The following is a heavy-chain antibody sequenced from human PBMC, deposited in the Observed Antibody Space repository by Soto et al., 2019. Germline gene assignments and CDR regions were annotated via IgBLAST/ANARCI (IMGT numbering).Heavy chain of an antibody. CDR1: AFSLSTGGVG. D-gene: IGHD2-21*02. Sequence: QITLKESGPTLVKPTQTLTLTCTFSAFSLSTGGVGVGWIRQPPGKALEWLALIYWDDDKRYSPSLRSRLTISKDTSKNQVVLTMNYMDPVDTATYYCIQSRCGGDCLQSYASYYYYGMDVWGQGTTVTVSS. CDR3: IQSRCGGDCLQSYASYYYYGMDV. CDR2: IYWDDDK. V-gene: IGHV2-5*02. J-gene: IGHJ6*02.